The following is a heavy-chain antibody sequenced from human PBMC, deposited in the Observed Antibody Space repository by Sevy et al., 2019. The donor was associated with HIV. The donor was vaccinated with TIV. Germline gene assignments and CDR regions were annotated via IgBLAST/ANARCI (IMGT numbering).Heavy chain of an antibody. CDR3: ARDRVGRSSNNWDRIDAFDI. CDR2: ISAYNGNT. V-gene: IGHV1-18*01. CDR1: GYTFTNYG. Sequence: ASVKVSCKASGYTFTNYGISWVRQAPGQGLEWMGWISAYNGNTNYAQKLQGRVTMTTDTSTSTAYMELRSLRSDDTAVYYCARDRVGRSSNNWDRIDAFDIWGQGTMVTVSS. D-gene: IGHD1-1*01. J-gene: IGHJ3*02.